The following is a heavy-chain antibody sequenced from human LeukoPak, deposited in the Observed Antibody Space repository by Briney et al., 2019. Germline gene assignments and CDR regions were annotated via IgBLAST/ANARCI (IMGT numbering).Heavy chain of an antibody. Sequence: GGSLRLPCAASGFTLSSYSMNWVRQAPGKGLEWVSYISSSSTHIYYADSVKGRFTISRDNARNSLYLQMNSLRAEDTAIYYCARSEHSSSSFDYWGQGTLVTLSS. CDR3: ARSEHSSSSFDY. CDR1: GFTLSSYS. J-gene: IGHJ4*02. V-gene: IGHV3-21*01. D-gene: IGHD6-6*01. CDR2: ISSSSTHI.